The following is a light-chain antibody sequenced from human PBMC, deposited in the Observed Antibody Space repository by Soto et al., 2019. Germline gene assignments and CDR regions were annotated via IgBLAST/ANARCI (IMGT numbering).Light chain of an antibody. J-gene: IGKJ5*01. CDR2: GAS. CDR3: QQRNK. Sequence: EIVLTQSPGTLSLSPGERATLSCRASQSVSSSYLAWYQTKPGKPPRLLIYGASSRATGIPDRFSGSGSGTDFTLTISRLEPEDFAVYYCQQRNKFGQGTRLEIK. CDR1: QSVSSSY. V-gene: IGKV3D-20*02.